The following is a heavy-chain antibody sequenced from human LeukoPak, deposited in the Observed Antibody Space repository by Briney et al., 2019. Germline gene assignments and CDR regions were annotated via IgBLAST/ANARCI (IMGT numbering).Heavy chain of an antibody. Sequence: GGSLRLSCAASGLTFSSHWMHWVRQAPGKGLVWVSRITNDGSSTTYADSVKGRFTISRDNAKNMLYLQMNSLRAEDTAVYYCARLSSFAFDIWGQGTMVTVSS. D-gene: IGHD3-16*02. CDR3: ARLSSFAFDI. J-gene: IGHJ3*02. CDR1: GLTFSSHW. V-gene: IGHV3-74*01. CDR2: ITNDGSST.